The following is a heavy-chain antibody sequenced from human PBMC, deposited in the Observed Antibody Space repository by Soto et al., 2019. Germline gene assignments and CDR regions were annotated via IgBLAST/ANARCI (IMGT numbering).Heavy chain of an antibody. CDR1: GFTFSSYP. Sequence: GGSLRLSCAASGFTFSSYPMHWVRQAPGKGLEWVAFISYDGTNTYYADSVKGRFTISRDNSRNTVYLQMNSLRAEDTAVYYCARDVAGKNYFDPWGQGTPVTVSS. CDR3: ARDVAGKNYFDP. V-gene: IGHV3-30-3*01. D-gene: IGHD1-7*01. J-gene: IGHJ5*02. CDR2: ISYDGTNT.